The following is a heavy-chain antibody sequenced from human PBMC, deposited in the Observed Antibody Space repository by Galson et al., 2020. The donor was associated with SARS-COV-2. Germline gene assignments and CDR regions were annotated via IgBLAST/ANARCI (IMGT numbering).Heavy chain of an antibody. CDR2: INLSGGST. J-gene: IGHJ3*02. V-gene: IGHV1-46*01. Sequence: ASVKVSCKASGYTFTTSYMHWVRQAPGQGLECVGIINLSGGSTTYAQKFQGRVTMTRDMSTSTVYMELSSLRSEDTAVYYCARARGYGPFDIWGQGTMVTVSS. CDR1: GYTFTTSY. D-gene: IGHD5-18*01. CDR3: ARARGYGPFDI.